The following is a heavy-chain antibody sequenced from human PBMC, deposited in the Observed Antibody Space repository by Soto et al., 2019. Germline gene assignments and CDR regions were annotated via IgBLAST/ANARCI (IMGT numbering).Heavy chain of an antibody. Sequence: ASVKVSCKASGYTFTGYYMHWVRQAPGQGLEWMGWINPNSGGTNYAQKFQGRVTVTRDTSISTAYMELSRLRSDDTAVYYCARVFVVVPAATDAFDIWGQGTMVTVSS. CDR3: ARVFVVVPAATDAFDI. CDR2: INPNSGGT. CDR1: GYTFTGYY. D-gene: IGHD2-2*01. V-gene: IGHV1-2*02. J-gene: IGHJ3*02.